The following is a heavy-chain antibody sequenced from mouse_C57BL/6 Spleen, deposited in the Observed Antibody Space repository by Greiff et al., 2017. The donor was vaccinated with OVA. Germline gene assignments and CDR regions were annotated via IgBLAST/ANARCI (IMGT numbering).Heavy chain of an antibody. Sequence: EVQRVESGPGLVKPSQSLSLTCSVTGYSITSGYYWNWIRQFPGNKLEWMGYISYDGSNNYNPSLKNRISITRDTSKNQFFLKLNSVTTEDTATYYGALHYYGSRAWFAYWGQGTLVTVSA. CDR3: ALHYYGSRAWFAY. V-gene: IGHV3-6*01. CDR1: GYSITSGYY. CDR2: ISYDGSN. J-gene: IGHJ3*01. D-gene: IGHD1-1*01.